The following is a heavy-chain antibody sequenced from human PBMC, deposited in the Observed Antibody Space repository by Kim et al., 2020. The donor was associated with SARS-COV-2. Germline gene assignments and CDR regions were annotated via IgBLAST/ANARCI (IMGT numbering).Heavy chain of an antibody. V-gene: IGHV3-9*01. D-gene: IGHD3-22*01. Sequence: DSVKGRFTISRDNAKNSLYLQMNSLRAEDTALYYCAKDMGYYDSSGFLDYWGQGTLVTVSS. CDR3: AKDMGYYDSSGFLDY. J-gene: IGHJ4*02.